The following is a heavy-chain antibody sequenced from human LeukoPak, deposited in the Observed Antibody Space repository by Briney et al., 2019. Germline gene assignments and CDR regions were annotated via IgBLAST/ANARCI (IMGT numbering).Heavy chain of an antibody. V-gene: IGHV3-23*01. J-gene: IGHJ4*02. CDR3: ANHRSAFEF. Sequence: GGSLRLSCAASGFTFSIYGMSWVRQSPGKGLEWVSAISDSASGHITNYADSVKGRFTISRDNYKNTLYLQMNSLRVEDTAVYYCANHRSAFEFWGQGTLVTVSS. CDR2: ISDSASGHIT. D-gene: IGHD3-10*01. CDR1: GFTFSIYG.